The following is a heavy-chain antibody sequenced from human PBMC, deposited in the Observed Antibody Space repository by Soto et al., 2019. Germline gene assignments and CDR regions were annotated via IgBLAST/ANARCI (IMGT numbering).Heavy chain of an antibody. V-gene: IGHV3-23*01. Sequence: HPVGSLRLSCAASGFTFSSYAMTWVRQAPGKRLEWVSGISGSGGTTSYTDSVKGRFTISRDNSKKTLFLEMKSLGVEDTAVYFCARDVWETTSRYYGLDLWGLGTTVTVSS. J-gene: IGHJ6*02. D-gene: IGHD1-26*01. CDR3: ARDVWETTSRYYGLDL. CDR1: GFTFSSYA. CDR2: ISGSGGTT.